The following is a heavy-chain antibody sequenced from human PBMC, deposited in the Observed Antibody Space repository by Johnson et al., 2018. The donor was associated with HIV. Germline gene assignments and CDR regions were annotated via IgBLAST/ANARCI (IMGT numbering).Heavy chain of an antibody. Sequence: VQLVESGGRVVRPGGSLRVSCPATGFTFDDYVVSWVRHAPGKGLEWVSGLNWKDGTTTYADSVNGRFIVSRDNAKTSLYLQMNSLRAEDTALYYCARDPTTQYLRLIGDFGSFDIWGQGTMVTVSS. CDR3: ARDPTTQYLRLIGDFGSFDI. CDR1: GFTFDDYV. J-gene: IGHJ3*02. CDR2: LNWKDGTT. D-gene: IGHD2-2*01. V-gene: IGHV3-20*04.